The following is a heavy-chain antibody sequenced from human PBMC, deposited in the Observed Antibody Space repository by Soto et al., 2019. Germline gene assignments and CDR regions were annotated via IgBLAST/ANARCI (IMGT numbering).Heavy chain of an antibody. J-gene: IGHJ4*02. D-gene: IGHD3-16*02. CDR3: ARDRALMITFGGVIVPPFDY. Sequence: ASVKVSCKASGYTFTSYGISWVRQAPGQGLEWMGWISAYNGNTNYAQKLQGRVTMTTDTSTSTAYMELRSLRSDDTAVYYCARDRALMITFGGVIVPPFDYWGQGTLVTAPQ. V-gene: IGHV1-18*04. CDR1: GYTFTSYG. CDR2: ISAYNGNT.